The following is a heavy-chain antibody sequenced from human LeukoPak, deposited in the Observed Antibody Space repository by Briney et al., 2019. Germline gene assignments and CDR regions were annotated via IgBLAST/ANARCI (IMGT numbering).Heavy chain of an antibody. V-gene: IGHV3-21*01. D-gene: IGHD6-19*01. CDR3: ASDSSGYYSFDY. CDR2: ISSSSSYI. J-gene: IGHJ4*02. CDR1: GFTFSSYS. Sequence: TGGSLRLSCAASGFTFSSYSMNWVRQAPGKGLEWVSSISSSSSYIYYADSVKGRFTISRDNAKNSLYLQMNSLRAEDMAVYYCASDSSGYYSFDYWGQGTLVTVSS.